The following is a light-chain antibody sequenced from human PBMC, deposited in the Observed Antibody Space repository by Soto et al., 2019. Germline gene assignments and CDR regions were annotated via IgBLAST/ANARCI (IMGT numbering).Light chain of an antibody. V-gene: IGKV3D-15*01. CDR1: QSVSSN. J-gene: IGKJ4*01. CDR3: QQYNNWPELT. CDR2: GAS. Sequence: EIVMTQSPATLSVSPGERATLSCRASQSVSSNLAWYQQKPGQTPRLLIYGASTRATGTPARFSGSGSGTEFTLTISSLQSEDFAVYYCQQYNNWPELTFGGGTKV.